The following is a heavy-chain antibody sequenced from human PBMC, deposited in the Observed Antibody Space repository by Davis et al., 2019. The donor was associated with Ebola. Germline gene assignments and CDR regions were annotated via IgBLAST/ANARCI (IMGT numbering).Heavy chain of an antibody. D-gene: IGHD1-26*01. CDR2: IYYRRST. CDR3: ARPAVGATDAIDY. V-gene: IGHV4-39*01. CDR1: TGSITTSSYY. J-gene: IGHJ4*02. Sequence: SQTLSLTCPLSTGSITTSSYYWGWIRQPPGKGLEWIGRIYYRRSTYYNPSLKSRVTISVDTSKNQFSLKLSSVTAAETAVYYCARPAVGATDAIDYWGQGTLVTVSS.